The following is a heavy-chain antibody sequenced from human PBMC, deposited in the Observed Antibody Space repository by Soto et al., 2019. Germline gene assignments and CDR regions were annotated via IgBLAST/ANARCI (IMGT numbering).Heavy chain of an antibody. J-gene: IGHJ5*02. CDR3: ARYYFDTGGYSNWFDP. CDR1: GYTFTSYY. D-gene: IGHD3-22*01. Sequence: GASVKVSCKASGYTFTSYYMHWVRQAPGQGLEWMGIINPSGGSTSYAQKFQGRVTMTRDTSTSTVYMELSSLRSEDTAVYYCARYYFDTGGYSNWFDPWGQGTLVTVSS. CDR2: INPSGGST. V-gene: IGHV1-46*01.